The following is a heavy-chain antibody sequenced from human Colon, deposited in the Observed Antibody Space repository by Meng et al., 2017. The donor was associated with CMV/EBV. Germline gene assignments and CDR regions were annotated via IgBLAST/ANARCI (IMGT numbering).Heavy chain of an antibody. Sequence: GGSLRPSCAASGFTFSSYAMSWVRQAPGKGLEWVSAISGSGGSTYYADSVKGRFTISRNNSKNTLYLQMNSLRAEDTDVYYCAKVEDGPIAARGHPPRAWGQGTPVTVSS. V-gene: IGHV3-23*01. CDR1: GFTFSSYA. J-gene: IGHJ5*02. CDR3: AKVEDGPIAARGHPPRA. CDR2: ISGSGGST. D-gene: IGHD6-6*01.